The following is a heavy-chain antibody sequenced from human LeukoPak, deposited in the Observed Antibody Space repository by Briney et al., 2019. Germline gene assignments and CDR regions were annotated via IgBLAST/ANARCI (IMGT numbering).Heavy chain of an antibody. CDR3: ARDSYYDILTGYNDAFDI. J-gene: IGHJ3*02. D-gene: IGHD3-9*01. Sequence: ASVKVSCKASGYTFTSYAMNWVRQAPGQRLEWMGWINAGNGNTKYSQKFQGRVTITRDTSASTAYMELSSLRSEDTAVYYCARDSYYDILTGYNDAFDIWGQGTMVTVSS. V-gene: IGHV1-3*01. CDR2: INAGNGNT. CDR1: GYTFTSYA.